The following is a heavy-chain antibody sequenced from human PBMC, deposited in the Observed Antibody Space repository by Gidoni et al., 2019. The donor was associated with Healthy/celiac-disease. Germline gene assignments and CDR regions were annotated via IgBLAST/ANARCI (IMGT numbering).Heavy chain of an antibody. CDR2: IYYSGST. CDR1: GGSISSGGYS. Sequence: QVQLPESGPGLVKPSQTLSLTCTVSGGSISSGGYSWSWIRQHPGKGLGWIGYIYYSGSTYSNPTLRVRVPSPVDRFKTQFPRKLSSVTPADTAVNYVARADQGGSRNYYSYGLDAWGKGTTVTGSS. D-gene: IGHD2-2*01. V-gene: IGHV4-31*03. J-gene: IGHJ6*04. CDR3: ARADQGGSRNYYSYGLDA.